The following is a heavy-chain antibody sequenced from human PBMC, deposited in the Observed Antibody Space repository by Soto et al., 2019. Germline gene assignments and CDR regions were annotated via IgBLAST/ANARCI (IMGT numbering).Heavy chain of an antibody. CDR3: ARESRYCSGGSCYFLPGIDY. J-gene: IGHJ4*02. CDR2: IIPIFGTA. V-gene: IGHV1-69*12. CDR1: GRTFSSYA. Sequence: QVQLVQSGAEVKKPGSSVKVSCKASGRTFSSYAISWVRQAPGQGLEWMGGIIPIFGTANYAQKLQGRVTITADESTSTAYMGLSSLRSEDTAVYYCARESRYCSGGSCYFLPGIDYWGQGTLVTVSS. D-gene: IGHD2-15*01.